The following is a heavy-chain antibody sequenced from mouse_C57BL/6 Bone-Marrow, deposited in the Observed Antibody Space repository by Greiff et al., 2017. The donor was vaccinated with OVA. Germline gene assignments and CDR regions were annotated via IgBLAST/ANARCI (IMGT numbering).Heavy chain of an antibody. D-gene: IGHD3-3*01. Sequence: QVQLQQPGAELVRPGTSVKLSCKASGYTFTSYWMHWVKQRPGQGLEWIGVIDPSDSYTNYNQKFKGKATLTVDTSSSTAYMPLSSLTSEDSAVDYCARWGLASLFAYWGQGTLVTVSA. CDR1: GYTFTSYW. J-gene: IGHJ3*01. CDR2: IDPSDSYT. CDR3: ARWGLASLFAY. V-gene: IGHV1-59*01.